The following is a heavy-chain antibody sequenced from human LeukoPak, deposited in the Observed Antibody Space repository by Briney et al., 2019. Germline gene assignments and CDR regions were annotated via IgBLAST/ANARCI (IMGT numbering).Heavy chain of an antibody. Sequence: KTSQTLSLTCTVSGGSIRSGDYYWSWIRQHPGKGPEWIGYIYYSGSTNYNPSLRSRVTISVDTSKNQISLKLSSVTAADTAVYYCARAHCSGGRCYSDYYYGMDVWGQGTTVTVSS. CDR2: IYYSGST. D-gene: IGHD2-15*01. CDR3: ARAHCSGGRCYSDYYYGMDV. CDR1: GGSIRSGDYY. J-gene: IGHJ6*02. V-gene: IGHV4-31*03.